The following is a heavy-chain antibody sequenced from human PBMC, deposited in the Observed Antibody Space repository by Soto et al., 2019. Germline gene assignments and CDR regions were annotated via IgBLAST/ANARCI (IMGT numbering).Heavy chain of an antibody. CDR1: GGSISSYY. CDR2: IYYSGST. D-gene: IGHD3-22*01. V-gene: IGHV4-59*01. CDR3: ARVAEYYDSSGYYDWFAP. J-gene: IGHJ5*02. Sequence: PSETLSLTCTVSGGSISSYYWSWIRQPPGKGLEWIGYIYYSGSTNYNPSLKSRVTISVDTSKNQFSLKLSSVTAADTAVYYCARVAEYYDSSGYYDWFAPGGQGTLVTVAP.